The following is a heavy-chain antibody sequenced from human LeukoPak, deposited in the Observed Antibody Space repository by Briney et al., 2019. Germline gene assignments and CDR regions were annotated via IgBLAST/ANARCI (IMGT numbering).Heavy chain of an antibody. V-gene: IGHV4-39*07. CDR1: GGSISSSSYY. Sequence: SETLSLTCTVSGGSISSSSYYWGWIRQPPGKGLEWIGSIYYSGSTYYNPSLKSRVTISVDTSKNQFSLKLSSVTAADTAVYYCASGLRVLRYFDWPLYFDHWGQGTLVTVSS. D-gene: IGHD3-9*01. CDR3: ASGLRVLRYFDWPLYFDH. CDR2: IYYSGST. J-gene: IGHJ4*02.